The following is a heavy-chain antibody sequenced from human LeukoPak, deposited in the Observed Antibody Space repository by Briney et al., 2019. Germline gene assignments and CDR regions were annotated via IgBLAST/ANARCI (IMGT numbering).Heavy chain of an antibody. CDR3: AKSTTVTDLGDY. CDR2: ISGSGGST. D-gene: IGHD4-17*01. Sequence: GGSLRLSCAASGFAFSSYAMSWVRQAPGKGLEWVSAISGSGGSTYYADSVKGRFTISRDNSKNTLYLQMNSLRAEDTAVYYCAKSTTVTDLGDYWGQGTLVTVAS. CDR1: GFAFSSYA. J-gene: IGHJ4*02. V-gene: IGHV3-23*01.